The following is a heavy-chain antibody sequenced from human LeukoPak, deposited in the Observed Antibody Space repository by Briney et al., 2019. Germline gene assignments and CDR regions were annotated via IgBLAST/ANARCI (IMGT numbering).Heavy chain of an antibody. J-gene: IGHJ3*02. D-gene: IGHD1-26*01. V-gene: IGHV4-34*01. CDR2: INHSGST. CDR3: AREGGSYEFGAFDI. CDR1: GGSFSGYY. Sequence: SETLSLTCAVYGGSFSGYYWSWLRQPPGKGLEWIGEINHSGSTNYNPSLKSRVTISVDTSKNQFSLRLSSVTAADTAVYYRAREGGSYEFGAFDIWGQGTMVTVSS.